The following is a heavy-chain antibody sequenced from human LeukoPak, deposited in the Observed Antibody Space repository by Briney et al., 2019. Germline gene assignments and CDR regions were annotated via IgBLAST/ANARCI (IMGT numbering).Heavy chain of an antibody. CDR1: GFTFNNYW. D-gene: IGHD3-22*01. J-gene: IGHJ4*02. CDR2: INPDGSNT. V-gene: IGHV3-74*01. Sequence: GGSLRLSCATSGFTFNNYWMHWVRQAPGKGLVWVSRINPDGSNTNYADSVKGRFTISRDNSKNTLYLQMNSLRAEDTAVYYCAKDSNHYYDSSGYYTLGYWGQGTLVTVSS. CDR3: AKDSNHYYDSSGYYTLGY.